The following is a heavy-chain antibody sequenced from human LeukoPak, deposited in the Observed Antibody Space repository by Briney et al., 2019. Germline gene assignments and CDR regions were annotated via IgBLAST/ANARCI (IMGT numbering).Heavy chain of an antibody. CDR3: ARAPLQKNYFDY. J-gene: IGHJ4*02. CDR1: GFTFSGSA. D-gene: IGHD1-1*01. CDR2: IRSKANSYAT. Sequence: GGSLKLSCAASGFTFSGSAMHWVRQASGIGLEWVGRIRSKANSYATAYAASVKGRFTISRDDSKNTAYLQMNSLKTEDTAVYYCARAPLQKNYFDYWGQGALVTVSS. V-gene: IGHV3-73*01.